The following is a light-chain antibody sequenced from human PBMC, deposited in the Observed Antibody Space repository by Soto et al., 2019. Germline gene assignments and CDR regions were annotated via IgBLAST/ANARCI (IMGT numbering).Light chain of an antibody. Sequence: EIQMTQSPSSLSASVGDRVIITCRASQIIRIYLNWYQKKPGKAPKLLIYAASNLHIGVPSRFGGSGSGTYFTLIITSLQHDDFATYYCQQSYRTPTFGGGTKVEIK. J-gene: IGKJ4*01. CDR2: AAS. V-gene: IGKV1-39*01. CDR1: QIIRIY. CDR3: QQSYRTPT.